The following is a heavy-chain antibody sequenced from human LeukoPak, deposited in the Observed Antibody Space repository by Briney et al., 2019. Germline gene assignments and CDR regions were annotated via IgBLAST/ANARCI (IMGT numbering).Heavy chain of an antibody. D-gene: IGHD1-1*01. J-gene: IGHJ6*02. V-gene: IGHV5-51*01. CDR1: GYRFTSYW. CDR3: AGLQIQGINDYYGMDV. CDR2: IYPGDSDT. Sequence: GESLKISCKGSGYRFTSYWIGWVRQTPGKGLEWMAIIYPGDSDTKYSPSFQGQVTVSADKSISTVYLQWSSLKASDTAMYFCAGLQIQGINDYYGMDVWGQGTTVTVSS.